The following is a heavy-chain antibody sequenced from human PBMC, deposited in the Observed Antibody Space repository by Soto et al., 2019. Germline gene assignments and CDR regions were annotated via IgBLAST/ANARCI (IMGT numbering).Heavy chain of an antibody. V-gene: IGHV1-8*01. D-gene: IGHD6-19*01. CDR2: MNPNSGNT. CDR3: ARVRRSSGWYNAFDI. J-gene: IGHJ3*02. Sequence: KAGLSVKVSCKASGYTFTSYDINWVRQATGQGLEWMGWMNPNSGNTGYAQKFQGRVTMTRNTSISTAYMELSSLRSEDTAVYYCARVRRSSGWYNAFDIWGQGTMVTVSS. CDR1: GYTFTSYD.